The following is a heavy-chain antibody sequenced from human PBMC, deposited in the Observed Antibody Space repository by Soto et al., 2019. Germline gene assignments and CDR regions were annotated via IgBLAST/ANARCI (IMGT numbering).Heavy chain of an antibody. D-gene: IGHD5-12*01. CDR2: INHSGST. J-gene: IGHJ5*02. Sequence: QVQLQQWGAGLLKPSETLSLTCDVYGGTFSWYYWNWIRQPPGKGLEWLGEINHSGSTNYNPSLESRVTISLDTSKTQFSLKLTSVTAADTAVYYCARGEGRLVGTWFDPWGQGTLVTVSS. CDR1: GGTFSWYY. CDR3: ARGEGRLVGTWFDP. V-gene: IGHV4-34*01.